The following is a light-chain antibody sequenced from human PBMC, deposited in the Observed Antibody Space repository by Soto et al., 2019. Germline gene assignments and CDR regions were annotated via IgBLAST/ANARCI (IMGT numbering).Light chain of an antibody. J-gene: IGKJ4*01. CDR2: GAS. Sequence: EVVLTQSPGTLSLSTGERATLSCRASQSVSSSYLAWYQQKPGQAPRLLIXGASSRATGIPDRFSGSGSGTDFTLTLSRLEPEDFAVYYCQQYGSSPPRLTFGGGTKVDIK. V-gene: IGKV3-20*01. CDR3: QQYGSSPPRLT. CDR1: QSVSSSY.